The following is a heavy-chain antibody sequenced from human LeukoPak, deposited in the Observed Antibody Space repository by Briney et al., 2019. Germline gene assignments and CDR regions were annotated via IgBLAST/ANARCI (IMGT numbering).Heavy chain of an antibody. Sequence: GGSLRLSCAASGFTFSSYSMNWVRQAPGKGLEWVSSISSSSYIYYADSVKGRFTISRDNAKNSLYLQMNSLRAEDTAVYYCARDTIDYGDYYDAFDIWGQGTMVTVSS. CDR1: GFTFSSYS. D-gene: IGHD4-17*01. J-gene: IGHJ3*02. V-gene: IGHV3-21*01. CDR3: ARDTIDYGDYYDAFDI. CDR2: ISSSSYI.